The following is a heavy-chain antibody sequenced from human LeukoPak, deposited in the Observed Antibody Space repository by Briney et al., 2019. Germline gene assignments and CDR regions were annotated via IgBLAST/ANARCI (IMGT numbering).Heavy chain of an antibody. J-gene: IGHJ3*02. V-gene: IGHV4-59*12. CDR2: IYYSGST. D-gene: IGHD1-26*01. Sequence: SETLSLTCTVSGGSMRSYYWSWIRQPPGKGLEWIGYIYYSGSTIYNPSLKSRVTISVDTSKNQFSLKLNSVTAADTAVYYCARDGWELLDAFDIWGQGTTVTVSS. CDR1: GGSMRSYY. CDR3: ARDGWELLDAFDI.